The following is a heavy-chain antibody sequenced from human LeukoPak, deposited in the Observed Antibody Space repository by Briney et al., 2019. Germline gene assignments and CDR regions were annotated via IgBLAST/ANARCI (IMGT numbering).Heavy chain of an antibody. V-gene: IGHV4-61*02. CDR2: IYTSGST. D-gene: IGHD4-23*01. CDR3: ARGGGGNSNNFDY. CDR1: GGSISSGSYY. J-gene: IGHJ4*02. Sequence: SETLSLTCNVSGGSISSGSYYWSWIRQPAGKGLEWIGRIYTSGSTNYNPSLKSRVTISVDTSKNQFSLKLSSVTAADTAVYYCARGGGGNSNNFDYWGQGTLVTVSS.